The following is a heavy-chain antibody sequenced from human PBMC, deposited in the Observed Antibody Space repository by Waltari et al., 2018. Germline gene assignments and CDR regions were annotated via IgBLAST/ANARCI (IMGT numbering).Heavy chain of an antibody. CDR1: GYTFTSYA. CDR3: ARDGGWDCSSTSCYPEYFQH. CDR2: INAGNGNT. V-gene: IGHV1-3*01. Sequence: QVQLVQSGAEVKKHGDSVKVSCKASGYTFTSYAMQWVSQAPGQRLEWMGWINAGNGNTKYPQQFQCTVTITSDTSASTAYMELSRLRSDDTAVYYCARDGGWDCSSTSCYPEYFQHWCQGTLVTVSS. D-gene: IGHD2-2*01. J-gene: IGHJ1*01.